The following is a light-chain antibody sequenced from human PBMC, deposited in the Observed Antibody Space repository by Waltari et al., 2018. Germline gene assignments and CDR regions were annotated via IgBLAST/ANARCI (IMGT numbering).Light chain of an antibody. Sequence: EIVLTQSPGTLSLSPGESATLSCRASQSVSSNSLTWYQQKPGQAPRPLIYGASSRATGIPDRFSGSGSGTDFILTISRLEPEDFAVYYCQQYGSSSLTFGGGTKVEIK. CDR1: QSVSSNS. CDR2: GAS. CDR3: QQYGSSSLT. J-gene: IGKJ4*01. V-gene: IGKV3-20*01.